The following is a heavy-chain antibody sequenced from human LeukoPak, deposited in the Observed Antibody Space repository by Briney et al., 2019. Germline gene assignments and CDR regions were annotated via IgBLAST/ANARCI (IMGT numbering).Heavy chain of an antibody. CDR2: INHSGST. CDR3: ARGQSGSYLDY. Sequence: SETLSLTCAVYGGSFSGYYWSWIRQPPGKGLEWIGEINHSGSTNYNPSLKSRVAISVDTSKNQFSLKLSSVTAADTAVYYCARGQSGSYLDYWGQGTLVTVSS. V-gene: IGHV4-34*01. J-gene: IGHJ4*02. D-gene: IGHD1-26*01. CDR1: GGSFSGYY.